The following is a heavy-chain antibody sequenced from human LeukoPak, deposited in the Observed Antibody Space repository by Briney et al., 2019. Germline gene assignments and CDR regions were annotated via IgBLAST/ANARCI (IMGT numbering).Heavy chain of an antibody. V-gene: IGHV3-21*01. CDR1: GFTFSSYS. D-gene: IGHD3-22*01. Sequence: GGSLRLSCAASGFTFSSYSMNWVRQAPGKGLEWVSSISSSSSYIYYADSVKGRFTISRDNAKNSLYLQMNSLRAEDTAVYYCARLLSRDYGPGSYSYYDSSGYYSTWGQGTLVTVSS. CDR3: ARLLSRDYGPGSYSYYDSSGYYST. CDR2: ISSSSSYI. J-gene: IGHJ5*02.